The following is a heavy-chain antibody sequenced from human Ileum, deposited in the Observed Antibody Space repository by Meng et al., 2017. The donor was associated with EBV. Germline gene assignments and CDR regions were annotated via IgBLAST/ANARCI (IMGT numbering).Heavy chain of an antibody. D-gene: IGHD2-21*01. V-gene: IGHV1-3*01. CDR1: GYTFSNYA. Sequence: HVQLLQSGAEVKKPGASVKLSCKASGYTFSNYAIHWVRQAPGQRPEWMGWINADNGNTKYSQKFQGRVTITRNTPASTVYMDVRSLRSEDTAVYFCARVERGVKFDKWGQGTLVTVSS. CDR3: ARVERGVKFDK. J-gene: IGHJ4*01. CDR2: INADNGNT.